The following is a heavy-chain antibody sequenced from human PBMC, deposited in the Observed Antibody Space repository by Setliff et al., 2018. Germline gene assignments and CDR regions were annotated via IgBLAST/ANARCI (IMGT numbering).Heavy chain of an antibody. J-gene: IGHJ4*02. CDR3: ARASMIVVVTSIDY. Sequence: EASVKVSCKASGYTFTNYHMHWVRQAPGQGLEWMGVINCTGGSATYAQKFQGRVTMTRDTSTSTAYMELSRLRSDDTAMYYCARASMIVVVTSIDYWGQGTLVTVSS. CDR1: GYTFTNYH. V-gene: IGHV1-46*01. D-gene: IGHD3-22*01. CDR2: INCTGGSA.